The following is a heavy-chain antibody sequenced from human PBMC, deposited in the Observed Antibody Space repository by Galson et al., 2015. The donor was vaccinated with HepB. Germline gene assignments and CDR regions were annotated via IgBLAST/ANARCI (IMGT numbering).Heavy chain of an antibody. CDR1: GFTFSSYG. V-gene: IGHV3-30*18. D-gene: IGHD3-3*01. Sequence: SLRLSCAASGFTFSSYGMHWVRQAPGKGLEWVAVISYDGSNKYYADSVKGRFTISRDNSKNTLYLQMNSLRAEDTAVYYCAKDYDFWSGDQNLHYYYYYGMDVWGQGTTATVSS. J-gene: IGHJ6*02. CDR2: ISYDGSNK. CDR3: AKDYDFWSGDQNLHYYYYYGMDV.